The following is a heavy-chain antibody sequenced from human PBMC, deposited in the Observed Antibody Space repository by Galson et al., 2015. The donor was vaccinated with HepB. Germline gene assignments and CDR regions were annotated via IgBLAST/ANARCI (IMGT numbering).Heavy chain of an antibody. D-gene: IGHD5-18*01. Sequence: SLRLSCAASGFGFDTHAMSWVRQAPGKGLEWISGISGNGDSTFYGDSVKGRFTVSRDNSKNILFLQMNSLRAEDTGLYSCAKGYGWFDSWGHGILVTVSS. J-gene: IGHJ5*01. CDR1: GFGFDTHA. CDR3: AKGYGWFDS. CDR2: ISGNGDST. V-gene: IGHV3-23*01.